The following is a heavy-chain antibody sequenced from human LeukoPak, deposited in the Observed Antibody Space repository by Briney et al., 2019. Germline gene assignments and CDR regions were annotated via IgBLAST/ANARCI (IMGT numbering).Heavy chain of an antibody. J-gene: IGHJ4*02. Sequence: GGSLRLSCAASGFTVSSNYMSWVRQAPGKGLEWVSVIYSGGSTYYADSVKGRFTTSRDNSKNTLYLQMNSLRAEDTAVYYCARDGVLGYSSSSVGDYWGQGTLVTVSS. CDR3: ARDGVLGYSSSSVGDY. D-gene: IGHD6-6*01. V-gene: IGHV3-66*01. CDR2: IYSGGST. CDR1: GFTVSSNY.